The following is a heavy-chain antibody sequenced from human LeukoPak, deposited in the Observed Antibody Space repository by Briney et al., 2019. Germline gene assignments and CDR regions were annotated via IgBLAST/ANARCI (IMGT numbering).Heavy chain of an antibody. CDR2: IIPIIGTA. CDR1: GGTFSSYT. D-gene: IGHD3-3*02. CDR3: ATDVAGAFGTKALDS. V-gene: IGHV1-69*13. J-gene: IGHJ4*02. Sequence: SVKVSCKASGGTFSSYTISWVRQAPGQGLEWMGGIIPIIGTAKYAQKFQDRVTITADDSTTTSYMELSRLISEDTAVYYCATDVAGAFGTKALDSWGQGTLVTVSS.